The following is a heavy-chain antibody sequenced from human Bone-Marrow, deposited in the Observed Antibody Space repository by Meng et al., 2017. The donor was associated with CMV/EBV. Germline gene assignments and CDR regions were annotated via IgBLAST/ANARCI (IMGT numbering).Heavy chain of an antibody. J-gene: IGHJ6*02. CDR3: ARDTPYGDYQDV. CDR2: ISSSSSYI. V-gene: IGHV3-21*01. Sequence: GESLKISCAASGFTFSSYSMNWVRQAPGKGLEWVSSISSSSSYIYYADSVKGRFTISRDNAKNSLYLQMNSLRAEDTAVYYCARDTPYGDYQDVWGQGTTVTVSS. D-gene: IGHD4-17*01. CDR1: GFTFSSYS.